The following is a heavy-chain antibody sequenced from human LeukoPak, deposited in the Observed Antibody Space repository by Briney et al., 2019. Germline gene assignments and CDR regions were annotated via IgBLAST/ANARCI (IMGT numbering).Heavy chain of an antibody. CDR1: GFTFSDYY. D-gene: IGHD3-9*01. J-gene: IGHJ6*02. V-gene: IGHV3-11*01. CDR2: TSSSGSTI. Sequence: GGSLRLSCAASGFTFSDYYMSWIRQAPGKGLEWVSYTSSSGSTIYYADSVKGRFTISRDNAKNSLYLQMNSLRAEDTAVYYCARGYDILTGYPYYYYYGMDVWGQGTTVTVSS. CDR3: ARGYDILTGYPYYYYYGMDV.